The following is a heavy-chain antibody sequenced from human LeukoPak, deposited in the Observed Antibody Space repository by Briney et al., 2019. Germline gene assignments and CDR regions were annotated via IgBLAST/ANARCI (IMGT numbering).Heavy chain of an antibody. D-gene: IGHD3-16*01. CDR3: ARGGGAFNI. Sequence: PSQTLSLTCTVSGDSISSGSYYWSWIRQPAGKRLEWIGRMYTSGSTNYNPSLKSRVTISVDTSKNQFSLKLSSVTAADTAVYYCARGGGAFNIWGQGTMVTVSS. V-gene: IGHV4-61*02. J-gene: IGHJ3*02. CDR2: MYTSGST. CDR1: GDSISSGSYY.